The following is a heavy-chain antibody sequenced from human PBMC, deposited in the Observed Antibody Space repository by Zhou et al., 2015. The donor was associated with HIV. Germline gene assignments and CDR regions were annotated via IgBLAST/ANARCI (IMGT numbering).Heavy chain of an antibody. V-gene: IGHV1-18*01. CDR1: GYTFTKYG. J-gene: IGHJ5*02. CDR3: AIDVVNWGWFDP. Sequence: QVQLVQSGAEVKKPGASVKVSCKASGYTFTKYGVSWVRQAPGQGLEWMGWISAYNGNTAYAQKLQDRVTMTTDTSTSTAYMDLRSLRSDDTAVYYCAIDVVNWGWFDPLGPGNPGHRLL. CDR2: ISAYNGNT. D-gene: IGHD7-27*01.